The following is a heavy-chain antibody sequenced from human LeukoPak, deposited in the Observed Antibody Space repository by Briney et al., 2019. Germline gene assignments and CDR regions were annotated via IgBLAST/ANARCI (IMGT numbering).Heavy chain of an antibody. CDR1: GYTFTSYG. Sequence: ASVKVSCKASGYTFTSYGISWVRQAPGQGLEWMGWISAYNGNTNYAQKLQGRVTMTTDTSTSTAYMELRSLRSDDTAVYYCASDSQYCSSTSCYGTDDYWGQGTLVTVSS. J-gene: IGHJ4*02. V-gene: IGHV1-18*04. D-gene: IGHD2-2*01. CDR3: ASDSQYCSSTSCYGTDDY. CDR2: ISAYNGNT.